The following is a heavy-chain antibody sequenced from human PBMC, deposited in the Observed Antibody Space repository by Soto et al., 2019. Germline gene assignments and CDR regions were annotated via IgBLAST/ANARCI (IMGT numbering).Heavy chain of an antibody. Sequence: EVQLLESGGGLVQPGGSLRLSCAASGFTFSSYAMSWVRQAPGKGLEWVSAISGSGGSTYYADSVKGRFTISRDNSKNTLYLQMNSLRAEDTGVYYCANSYYGSGSYYQSWYFDLWGRGTLVTVSS. V-gene: IGHV3-23*01. CDR2: ISGSGGST. J-gene: IGHJ2*01. CDR3: ANSYYGSGSYYQSWYFDL. CDR1: GFTFSSYA. D-gene: IGHD3-10*01.